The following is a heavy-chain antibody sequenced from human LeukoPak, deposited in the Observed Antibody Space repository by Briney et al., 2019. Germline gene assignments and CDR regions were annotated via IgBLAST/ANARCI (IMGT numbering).Heavy chain of an antibody. D-gene: IGHD5-18*01. Sequence: GGSLRLSCAASGFTFDDYAMHWVRQAPGKGLEWVSLISGDGGSTYYTDSVKGRFTISRDNSKNSLYLQMNSLRAEDTAVYYCARDPGDTTMVYDYWGQGTLVTVSS. J-gene: IGHJ4*02. CDR3: ARDPGDTTMVYDY. CDR2: ISGDGGST. CDR1: GFTFDDYA. V-gene: IGHV3-43*02.